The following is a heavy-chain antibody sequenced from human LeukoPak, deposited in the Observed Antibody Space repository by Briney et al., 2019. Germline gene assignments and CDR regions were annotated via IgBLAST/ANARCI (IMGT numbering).Heavy chain of an antibody. V-gene: IGHV3-21*01. Sequence: GSLRLSCAAFGFTFSSYSMNWVRQAPGKGLEWVSSISSSSSYIYYADSVKGRFTISRDNAKNSLYLQMNSLRAEDTAVYYCAREVVVAAYYFDYWGQGTLVTVSS. D-gene: IGHD2-15*01. CDR3: AREVVVAAYYFDY. CDR2: ISSSSSYI. J-gene: IGHJ4*02. CDR1: GFTFSSYS.